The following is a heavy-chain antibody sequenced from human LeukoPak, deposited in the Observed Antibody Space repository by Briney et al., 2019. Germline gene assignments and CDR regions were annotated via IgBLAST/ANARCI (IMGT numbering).Heavy chain of an antibody. J-gene: IGHJ4*02. Sequence: SETLSLTCAVYGGSFSGYYWSWIRQPPGKGLEWIGEINHSGSTNYNPSLKSRVTISVDTSKNQFSLKLSSVTAADTAVYYCARGIPFADCSGGICFSYFDYWGQGTLVTVSS. CDR1: GGSFSGYY. V-gene: IGHV4-34*01. CDR3: ARGIPFADCSGGICFSYFDY. D-gene: IGHD2-15*01. CDR2: INHSGST.